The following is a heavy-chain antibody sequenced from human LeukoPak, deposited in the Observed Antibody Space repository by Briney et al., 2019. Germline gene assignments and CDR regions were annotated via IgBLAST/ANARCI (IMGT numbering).Heavy chain of an antibody. CDR1: GFTFSSYW. Sequence: GGSLRLSCAASGFTFSSYWMHWVRQAPGKGLVWVSRINSDGSSTSYADSVKGRFTISRDNAKNSLYLQMNSLRAEDTAVYYCAKDPARKLELRADPWGQGTLVTVSS. CDR3: AKDPARKLELRADP. V-gene: IGHV3-74*01. D-gene: IGHD1-7*01. J-gene: IGHJ5*02. CDR2: INSDGSST.